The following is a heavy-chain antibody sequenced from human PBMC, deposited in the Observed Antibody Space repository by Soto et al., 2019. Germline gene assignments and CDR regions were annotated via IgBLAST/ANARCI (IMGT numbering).Heavy chain of an antibody. CDR2: ISYDGSNK. CDR3: ARDRSPIAAPFRFDP. J-gene: IGHJ5*02. V-gene: IGHV3-30-3*01. CDR1: GGTFSSYA. D-gene: IGHD6-13*01. Sequence: PGGSRRLSCAASGGTFSSYAMHGGRQAPGKGLEWVAVISYDGSNKYYADSVKGRFTISRDNSKNTLYLQMNSLRAEDTAVYYCARDRSPIAAPFRFDPWGQGTLVTVSS.